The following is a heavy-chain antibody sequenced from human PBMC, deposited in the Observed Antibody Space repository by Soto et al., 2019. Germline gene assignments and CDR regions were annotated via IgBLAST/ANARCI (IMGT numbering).Heavy chain of an antibody. D-gene: IGHD5-12*01. Sequence: PSETLSLTCTVSGGSISSYYWSWIRQPPGKGLEWIGYIYYSGSTNYNPSLKSRVTISVDTSKNQFSLKLSSVTAADTAVYYCAADIVAKAFDYWGQGTLVTVSS. CDR3: AADIVAKAFDY. V-gene: IGHV4-59*01. CDR1: GGSISSYY. CDR2: IYYSGST. J-gene: IGHJ4*02.